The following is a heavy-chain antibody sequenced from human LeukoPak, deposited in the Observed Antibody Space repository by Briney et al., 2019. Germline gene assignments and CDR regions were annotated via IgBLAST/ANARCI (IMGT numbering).Heavy chain of an antibody. CDR2: IYSGGST. V-gene: IGHV3-53*01. J-gene: IGHJ4*02. CDR3: ARGYSGSHIDY. Sequence: GGSLRLSCAASGFTVSSNYMNWVRQAPGKGLEWVSVIYSGGSTYYVDSVKGRFTISRDNSKNTLYLQMNSLRAEDTAVYYCARGYSGSHIDYWGQGTLVTVSS. D-gene: IGHD1-26*01. CDR1: GFTVSSNY.